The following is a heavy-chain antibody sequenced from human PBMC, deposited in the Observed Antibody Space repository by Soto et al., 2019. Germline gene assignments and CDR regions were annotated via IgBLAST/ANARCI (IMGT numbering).Heavy chain of an antibody. CDR3: ARVVPAADAYWYFDL. Sequence: QVQLVQSGAEVKKPGASVKVSCKASGYTFTGYYMHWVRQAPGQGLEWMGWINPHSGGTNYAQKFEGWVSRTRDTSISTAYMELSRLRSDDTAVYYCARVVPAADAYWYFDLWGRGTLVTVSS. D-gene: IGHD2-2*01. J-gene: IGHJ2*01. CDR2: INPHSGGT. CDR1: GYTFTGYY. V-gene: IGHV1-2*04.